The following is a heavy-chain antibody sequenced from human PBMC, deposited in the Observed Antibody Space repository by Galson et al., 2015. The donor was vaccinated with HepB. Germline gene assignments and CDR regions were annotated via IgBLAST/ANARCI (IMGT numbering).Heavy chain of an antibody. CDR3: ARDYCSGGSCFDY. Sequence: SLRLSCAASGFSFSDYDMNWVRQAPGKGLEWVSSVNSRSSYIFYADSVKGRFTISRDNAKNSLHLQMNSLRAEDTAVYYCARDYCSGGSCFDYWGQGTLVTVSS. V-gene: IGHV3-21*01. D-gene: IGHD2-15*01. CDR1: GFSFSDYD. CDR2: VNSRSSYI. J-gene: IGHJ4*02.